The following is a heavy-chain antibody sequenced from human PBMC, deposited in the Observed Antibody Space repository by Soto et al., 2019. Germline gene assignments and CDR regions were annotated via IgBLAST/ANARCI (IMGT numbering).Heavy chain of an antibody. CDR1: GGSIGTHY. J-gene: IGHJ3*02. CDR2: VYISGST. V-gene: IGHV4-4*07. D-gene: IGHD4-17*01. Sequence: QVQLQESGPGLVKPSETLSLTCTVSGGSIGTHYWNWIRQPAGKGLEWIGRVYISGSTDYNPSVKSRVPLSVDTSKIHFSPRLTSVTAADSAVYYCARDPRVTTVTGDAFDIWGQGIMVIVSS. CDR3: ARDPRVTTVTGDAFDI.